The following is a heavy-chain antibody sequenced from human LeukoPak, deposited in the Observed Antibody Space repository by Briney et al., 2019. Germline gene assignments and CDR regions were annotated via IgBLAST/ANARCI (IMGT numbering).Heavy chain of an antibody. CDR1: GYTFTTYG. J-gene: IGHJ4*02. D-gene: IGHD2-15*01. Sequence: SVKVSCKASGYTFTTYGINWVRQAPGQGLEWMGGIIPIFDTPNYAQKFQGRVTITADKSTSTAYMELSSLRSEDTAVYFCARGFSGPATPYFDYWGQGTLVTVSS. V-gene: IGHV1-69*06. CDR2: IIPIFDTP. CDR3: ARGFSGPATPYFDY.